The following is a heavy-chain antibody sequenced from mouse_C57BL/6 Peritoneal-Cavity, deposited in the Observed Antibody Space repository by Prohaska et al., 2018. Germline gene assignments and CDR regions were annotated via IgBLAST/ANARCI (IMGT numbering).Heavy chain of an antibody. CDR2: INPNNGGT. V-gene: IGHV1-26*01. D-gene: IGHD1-1*01. CDR3: YTYYLGSSY. Sequence: SVKISCKASGYTFTDYYMNWVKQSHGKSLEWIGDINPNNGGTSYNQKFKGKATLTVDKSSSTAYMELRSLTSEDDTYYYCYTYYLGSSYRGQG. J-gene: IGHJ2*01. CDR1: GYTFTDYY.